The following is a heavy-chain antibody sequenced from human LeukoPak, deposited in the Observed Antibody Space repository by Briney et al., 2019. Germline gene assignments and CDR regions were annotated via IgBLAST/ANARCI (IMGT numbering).Heavy chain of an antibody. D-gene: IGHD6-13*01. CDR3: ARGHSSSWMSEIDY. J-gene: IGHJ4*02. V-gene: IGHV3-33*05. Sequence: GGSLRLSCAASGFTFSSYGMHWVRRAPGKGLEWVAVISYDGSNKYYADSVKGRFTISRDNAKNSLYLQMNSLRAEDTAVYYCARGHSSSWMSEIDYWGQGTLVTVSS. CDR1: GFTFSSYG. CDR2: ISYDGSNK.